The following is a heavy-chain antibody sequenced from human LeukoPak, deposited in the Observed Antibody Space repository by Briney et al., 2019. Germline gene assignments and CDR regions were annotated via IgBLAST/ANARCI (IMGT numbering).Heavy chain of an antibody. J-gene: IGHJ4*02. Sequence: GGSLRLSCAASGFTFSSYAMSWVRQAPGKGLEWVSAISGRGGSTYYADSVKGRFTISRDNSKNTLYLQMNSPRAEDTAVYYCAKGGVVVVPAAIFTYYFDYWGQGTLVTVSS. D-gene: IGHD2-2*01. V-gene: IGHV3-23*01. CDR3: AKGGVVVVPAAIFTYYFDY. CDR2: ISGRGGST. CDR1: GFTFSSYA.